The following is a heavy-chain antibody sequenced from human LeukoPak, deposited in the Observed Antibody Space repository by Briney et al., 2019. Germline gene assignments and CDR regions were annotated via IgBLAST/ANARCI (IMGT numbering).Heavy chain of an antibody. V-gene: IGHV1-8*01. CDR1: GYTFTSYD. Sequence: ASVTVSCKASGYTFTSYDINWVRQATGQGLEWMGWMNPNSGNTGYAQKFQGRVTMTRNTSISTAYMELSSLRSEDTAVYYCARAPSRGGAAVLMVYARYYYYGMDVWGQGTTVTVSS. J-gene: IGHJ6*02. D-gene: IGHD2-8*01. CDR2: MNPNSGNT. CDR3: ARAPSRGGAAVLMVYARYYYYGMDV.